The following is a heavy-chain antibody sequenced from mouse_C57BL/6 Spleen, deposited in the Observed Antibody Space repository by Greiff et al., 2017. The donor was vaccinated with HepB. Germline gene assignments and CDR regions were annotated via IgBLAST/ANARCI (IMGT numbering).Heavy chain of an antibody. CDR1: GYSITSGYY. Sequence: EVQLQESGPGLVKPSQSLSLTCSVTGYSITSGYYWNWIRQFPGNKLEWMGYISYDGSNNYNPSLKNRISITRDTSKNQFFLKLNSVTTEDTATYYCAREEEGYLDYWGQGTTLTVAS. V-gene: IGHV3-6*01. CDR2: ISYDGSN. J-gene: IGHJ2*01. CDR3: AREEEGYLDY.